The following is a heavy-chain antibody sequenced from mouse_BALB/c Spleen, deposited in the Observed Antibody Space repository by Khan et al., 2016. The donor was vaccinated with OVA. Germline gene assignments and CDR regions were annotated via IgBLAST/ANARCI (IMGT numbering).Heavy chain of an antibody. V-gene: IGHV1-77*01. D-gene: IGHD1-2*01. Sequence: QVQLQQPGAELARPGASVKLSCTASGYTFTDYYINWVKLRTGQGLEWIGEISPGSGDTYYNERFKGKATLTADKSSSTAYMQLSSLTSEASAVYFCARRNYFGYTFAYWGQGTLVTVSA. CDR2: ISPGSGDT. CDR1: GYTFTDYY. J-gene: IGHJ3*01. CDR3: ARRNYFGYTFAY.